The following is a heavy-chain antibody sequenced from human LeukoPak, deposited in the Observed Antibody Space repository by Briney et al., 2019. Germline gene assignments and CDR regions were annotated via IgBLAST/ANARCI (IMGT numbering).Heavy chain of an antibody. J-gene: IGHJ4*02. D-gene: IGHD3-16*01. CDR3: ARVRMGDDFNPFDY. CDR2: INGEGSET. Sequence: GGSLRLSCAASGFTVSSNYMSWVRHAPGKGLVWVSRINGEGSETMYADSVKGRFTISRDNAKNTLYLQMNSLRAEDTAVYYCARVRMGDDFNPFDYWGQGTLVTVSS. CDR1: GFTVSSNY. V-gene: IGHV3-74*03.